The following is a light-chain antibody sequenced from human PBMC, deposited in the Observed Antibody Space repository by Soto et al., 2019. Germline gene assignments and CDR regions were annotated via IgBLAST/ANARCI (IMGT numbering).Light chain of an antibody. CDR1: QGISSA. CDR2: DVF. J-gene: IGKJ5*01. CDR3: QQLETYPLT. V-gene: IGKV1-13*02. Sequence: AIQVTQSPSSLSASVGDTVTITCRASQGISSAFAWYQQKPGKVPRLLIYDVFNLQSGVPSRFSGSGSGTDFTLTISRLQPEDFATYYCQQLETYPLTFAQATRLVVK.